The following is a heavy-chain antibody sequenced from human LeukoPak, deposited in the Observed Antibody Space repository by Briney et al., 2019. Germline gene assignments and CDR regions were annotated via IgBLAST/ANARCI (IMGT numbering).Heavy chain of an antibody. Sequence: ASVKVSCKVSGYTLTELSMHWVRQAPGKGLEWMGGFDPEDGETIYAQKFQGRVTMTEDTSTDTAYMELSSLRSEDTAVYYCATYCGGDCYRGTDYWGQGTLVTVSS. J-gene: IGHJ4*02. CDR3: ATYCGGDCYRGTDY. V-gene: IGHV1-24*01. CDR1: GYTLTELS. CDR2: FDPEDGET. D-gene: IGHD2-21*02.